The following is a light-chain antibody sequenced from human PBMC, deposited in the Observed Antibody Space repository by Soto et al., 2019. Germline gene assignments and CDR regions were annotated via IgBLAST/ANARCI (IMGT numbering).Light chain of an antibody. CDR3: SSYTSSSIDYV. CDR2: EVS. V-gene: IGLV2-14*01. CDR1: SNDVGGYNY. J-gene: IGLJ1*01. Sequence: QSALTQPASVSGSPGQSITISCTGTSNDVGGYNYVSWYQQHPGKAPNLMIYEVSNRPSGVSNRFSGSKSGNTASLTISGLQAEDEADYYCSSYTSSSIDYVFGTGTKLTVL.